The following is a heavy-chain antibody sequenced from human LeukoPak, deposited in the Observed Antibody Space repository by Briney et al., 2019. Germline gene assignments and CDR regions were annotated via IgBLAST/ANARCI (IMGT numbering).Heavy chain of an antibody. Sequence: GGSLRLSCAASGFTFSSYAMSWVRQAPGKGLEWVSAISGSGGSTYYADSAKGRFTISRDNSKNTLYLQMNSLRAEDTAVYYCASVVVVAARHFDYWGQGTLVTVSS. J-gene: IGHJ4*02. V-gene: IGHV3-23*01. D-gene: IGHD2-15*01. CDR1: GFTFSSYA. CDR2: ISGSGGST. CDR3: ASVVVVAARHFDY.